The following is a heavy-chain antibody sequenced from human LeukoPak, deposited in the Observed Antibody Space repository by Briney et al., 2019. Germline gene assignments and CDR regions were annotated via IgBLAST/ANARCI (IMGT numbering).Heavy chain of an antibody. V-gene: IGHV2-5*02. J-gene: IGHJ3*02. CDR2: INWDDDK. CDR3: AHFSTYYYDSSGYLRRWNAFDI. D-gene: IGHD3-22*01. CDR1: GFSLSTSGVG. Sequence: PVPTLVNPTQTLTLTCTFSGFSLSTSGVGLGWIRQPPGKALVTLAPINWDDDKRYSPSLKSRLTITKDTSKNQVVLTMTTMDPVDTATYYCAHFSTYYYDSSGYLRRWNAFDIWGQGTMVTVSS.